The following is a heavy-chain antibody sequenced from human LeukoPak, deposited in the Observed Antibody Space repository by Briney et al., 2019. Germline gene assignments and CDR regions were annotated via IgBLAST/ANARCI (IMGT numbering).Heavy chain of an antibody. Sequence: PGGTLRLSCATSGFIFSHHGMNWVRQAPGKGQEWVSGIRADAVTTYYADSVKGRFIISRDNSKNTVYLQMNSLSAEDAAVYYCVKDDGWVQYANWGQGTLVTVSS. J-gene: IGHJ4*02. CDR1: GFIFSHHG. D-gene: IGHD5-24*01. CDR3: VKDDGWVQYAN. V-gene: IGHV3-23*01. CDR2: IRADAVTT.